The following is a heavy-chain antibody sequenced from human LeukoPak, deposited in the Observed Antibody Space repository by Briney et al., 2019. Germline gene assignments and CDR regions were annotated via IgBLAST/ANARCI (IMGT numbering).Heavy chain of an antibody. V-gene: IGHV4-59*01. CDR1: GGSISSYY. J-gene: IGHJ3*02. CDR3: AHFGCSGGSCYRDAFDI. Sequence: SETLSLTCTVSGGSISSYYWSWIRQPPGKGLEWIGYIYYSGSTNYNPSLKSRVTISVDTSKNQFSLKLSSVTAADTAVHYCAHFGCSGGSCYRDAFDIWGQGTMVTVSS. D-gene: IGHD2-15*01. CDR2: IYYSGST.